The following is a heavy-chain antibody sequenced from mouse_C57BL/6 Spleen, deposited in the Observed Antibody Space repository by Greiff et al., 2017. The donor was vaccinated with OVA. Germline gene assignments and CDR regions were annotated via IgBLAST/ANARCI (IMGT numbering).Heavy chain of an antibody. CDR2: INPYNGGT. Sequence: VQLQQSGPVLVKPGASVKMSCKASGYTFTDYYMNWVKQSHGKSLEWIGVINPYNGGTSYNQKFKGKATLTVDKSSSTAYMELNSLTSEDSAVYYCARDPSITTVELGFDYWGQGTTLTVSS. V-gene: IGHV1-19*01. J-gene: IGHJ2*01. CDR1: GYTFTDYY. CDR3: ARDPSITTVELGFDY. D-gene: IGHD1-1*01.